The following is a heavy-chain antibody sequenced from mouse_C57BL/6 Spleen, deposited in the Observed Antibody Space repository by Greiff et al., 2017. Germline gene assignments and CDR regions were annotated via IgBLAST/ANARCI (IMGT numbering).Heavy chain of an antibody. CDR1: GFTFSSYG. CDR3: ARHEGELFFDY. CDR2: ISSGGSYT. J-gene: IGHJ2*01. V-gene: IGHV5-6*01. Sequence: VQLKESGGDLVKPGGSLKLSCAASGFTFSSYGMSWVRQTPDKRLEWVATISSGGSYTYYPDSVKGRFTISRDNAKNTLYLQMSSLKSEDTAMYYCARHEGELFFDYWGQGTTLTVSS. D-gene: IGHD4-1*01.